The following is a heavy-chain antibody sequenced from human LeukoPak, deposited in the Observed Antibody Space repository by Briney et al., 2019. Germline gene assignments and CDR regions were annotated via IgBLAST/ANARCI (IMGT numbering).Heavy chain of an antibody. V-gene: IGHV4-39*01. CDR3: ARHDEDIVVVPAAISY. J-gene: IGHJ4*02. Sequence: PSETLSLTCTVSGGSISSSSYYWGWIRQPPGKGLEWIGSSYYSGSTYYNPSLKSRVTISVDTSKNQFSLKLSSVTAADTAVYYCARHDEDIVVVPAAISYWGQGTLVTVSS. CDR1: GGSISSSSYY. D-gene: IGHD2-2*02. CDR2: SYYSGST.